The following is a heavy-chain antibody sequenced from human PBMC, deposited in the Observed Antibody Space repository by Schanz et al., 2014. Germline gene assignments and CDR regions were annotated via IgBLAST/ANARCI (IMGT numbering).Heavy chain of an antibody. Sequence: QVHLVESGGGVVRPGGSLRLSCAASRFTFNAYDMYWIRQAPGKGLEWVALISYDGSNKYYADSVKGRFTISRDNSKNTLYLQMNSLRPDDTALYYCARVYYDFWSGHGGYFDYWGQGTLVTVSS. CDR3: ARVYYDFWSGHGGYFDY. CDR1: RFTFNAYD. D-gene: IGHD3-3*01. V-gene: IGHV3-30*03. J-gene: IGHJ4*02. CDR2: ISYDGSNK.